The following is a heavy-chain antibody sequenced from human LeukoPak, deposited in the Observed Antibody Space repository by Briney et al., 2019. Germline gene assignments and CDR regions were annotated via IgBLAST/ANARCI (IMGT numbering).Heavy chain of an antibody. J-gene: IGHJ4*02. CDR2: ISGSSSFI. CDR3: ARETGYCSGDCYYYFDL. CDR1: GFTFSSYH. Sequence: PGGSLRLSCAVSGFTFSSYHMNWVRQAPGKGLEWVSYISGSSSFIKYADSVKGRFTISRDNAKNLLYLQMTRLSAEDTAVYYCARETGYCSGDCYYYFDLWGQGTLVTVSS. D-gene: IGHD2-21*02. V-gene: IGHV3-21*01.